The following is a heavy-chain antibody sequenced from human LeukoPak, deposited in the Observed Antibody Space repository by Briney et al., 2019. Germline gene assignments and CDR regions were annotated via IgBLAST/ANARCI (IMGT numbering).Heavy chain of an antibody. Sequence: GGSLRLYCAVSGFTFSSYAMSWVRQAPGKGLEWVSGIVGSGGNTYYADSVRGRFTISRDNSKNTVYLQVKSMRAEDTAVYYCAKGSSSGSYYNHAFDVWGQGTMVTVSS. J-gene: IGHJ3*01. CDR1: GFTFSSYA. CDR3: AKGSSSGSYYNHAFDV. CDR2: IVGSGGNT. D-gene: IGHD3-10*01. V-gene: IGHV3-23*01.